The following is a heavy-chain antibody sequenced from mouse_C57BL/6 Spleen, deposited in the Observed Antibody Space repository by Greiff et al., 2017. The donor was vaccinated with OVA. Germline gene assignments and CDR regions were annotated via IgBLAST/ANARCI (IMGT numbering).Heavy chain of an antibody. CDR3: ARKPYYSKAFDY. CDR1: GYTFTDYY. CDR2: INPNNGGT. Sequence: EVQLQQSGPELVKPGASVKISCKASGYTFTDYYMNWVKQSHGKSLEWIGDINPNNGGTSYNQKFKGKATLTVDKSSSTAYMELRSLTSEDSAVYYCARKPYYSKAFDYWGQGTTRTVSS. V-gene: IGHV1-26*01. D-gene: IGHD2-5*01. J-gene: IGHJ2*01.